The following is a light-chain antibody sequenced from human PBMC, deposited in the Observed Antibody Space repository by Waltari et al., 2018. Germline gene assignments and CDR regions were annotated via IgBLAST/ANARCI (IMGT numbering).Light chain of an antibody. V-gene: IGLV3-19*01. CDR3: HSRVVSNVRGA. Sequence: SSELTQDPAVSVALGQTVRITCQGDSLRSYDASRYQQKPGQAPILVIYGKDNRPSGIPDRFSGSTSGNTASLTITGSQAEDEADYYCHSRVVSNVRGAFGGGTKLTVL. J-gene: IGLJ2*01. CDR2: GKD. CDR1: SLRSYD.